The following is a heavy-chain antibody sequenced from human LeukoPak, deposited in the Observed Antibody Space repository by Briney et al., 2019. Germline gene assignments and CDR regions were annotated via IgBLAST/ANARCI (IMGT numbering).Heavy chain of an antibody. D-gene: IGHD3-22*01. J-gene: IGHJ3*02. Sequence: ASVKVSCKASGYTFTSYYMHWVRQAPGQGLEWMGIINPSGGSTSYAQKFQGRVTMTRDTSTSTVYMELSRLRSEDTAVYYCARSSVEYDSSGQDGGAFDIWGQGTMVTVSS. CDR1: GYTFTSYY. CDR2: INPSGGST. CDR3: ARSSVEYDSSGQDGGAFDI. V-gene: IGHV1-46*01.